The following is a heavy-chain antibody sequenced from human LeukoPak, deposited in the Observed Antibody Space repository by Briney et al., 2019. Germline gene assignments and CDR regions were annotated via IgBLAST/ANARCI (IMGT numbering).Heavy chain of an antibody. D-gene: IGHD3-9*01. CDR2: ISSSSSTM. Sequence: GGSLRLSCAGSGFTFSSYSMNWVRQAPGKGLEWVSYISSSSSTMYYADSVKGRFTISRDNAKKSLYLQMNSLRDEDTAVYYCATPVTGYSSHYGYWGQGTLVTVSS. CDR1: GFTFSSYS. CDR3: ATPVTGYSSHYGY. V-gene: IGHV3-48*02. J-gene: IGHJ4*02.